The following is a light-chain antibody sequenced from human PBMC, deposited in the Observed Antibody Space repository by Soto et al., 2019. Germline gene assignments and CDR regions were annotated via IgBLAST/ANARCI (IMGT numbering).Light chain of an antibody. CDR3: SSDTNSDTWV. Sequence: QSALTQPASVSGSPGQSITISCTGTSSDVGGYNYVSWYQQQPGQVPKLTISEVTNRPSGVSRLFSGSKSGNTASLTISGLQAEDEADYYCSSDTNSDTWVFGGGTQLTVL. CDR1: SSDVGGYNY. CDR2: EVT. J-gene: IGLJ3*02. V-gene: IGLV2-14*01.